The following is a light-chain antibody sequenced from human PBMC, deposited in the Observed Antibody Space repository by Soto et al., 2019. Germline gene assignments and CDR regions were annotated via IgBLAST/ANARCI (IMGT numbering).Light chain of an antibody. CDR3: ASWDDSLNGPV. CDR2: TNT. V-gene: IGLV1-44*01. J-gene: IGLJ1*01. Sequence: SALTQPPSASGTPGQRVTISCSGSSSNVGGNPVNWYQHVPTTAPKLLIYTNTQRPSGVPDRFSGSKSGTSASLAISGLQSDDEADYYCASWDDSLNGPVFGTGTKVTVL. CDR1: SSNVGGNP.